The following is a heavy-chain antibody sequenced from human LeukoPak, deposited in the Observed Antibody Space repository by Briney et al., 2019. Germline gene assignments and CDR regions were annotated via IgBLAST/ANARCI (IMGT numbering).Heavy chain of an antibody. V-gene: IGHV4-4*07. J-gene: IGHJ5*02. CDR3: ARGVTYYDFWSGYYTMNWFDP. D-gene: IGHD3-3*01. Sequence: PSETLSLTCTVSGGSISSYYWSWIRQPAGKGLEWIGRIYTSGSTNYNPSLKSRVTMSVDTSKNQFSLKLSSVTAADTAVYYCARGVTYYDFWSGYYTMNWFDPWGQGTLVTVS. CDR1: GGSISSYY. CDR2: IYTSGST.